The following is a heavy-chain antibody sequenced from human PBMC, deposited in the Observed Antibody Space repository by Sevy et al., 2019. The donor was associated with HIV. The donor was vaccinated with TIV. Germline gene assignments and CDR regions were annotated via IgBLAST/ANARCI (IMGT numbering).Heavy chain of an antibody. V-gene: IGHV4-59*13. D-gene: IGHD3-9*01. CDR2: IYHTGST. Sequence: SETLSLTCTVFGASLSTYYWYWIRQPPGMGLEWIGYIYHTGSTNYNSSLKSRVTISIDTSQNHFSLNLNSVTAADTAVYYCARSPYDILTGSSDSFDYWGQRSLVTVSS. J-gene: IGHJ4*02. CDR1: GASLSTYY. CDR3: ARSPYDILTGSSDSFDY.